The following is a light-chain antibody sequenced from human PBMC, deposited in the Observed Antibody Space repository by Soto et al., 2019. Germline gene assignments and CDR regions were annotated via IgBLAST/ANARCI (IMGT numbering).Light chain of an antibody. CDR3: AAWDDSLNVMV. CDR2: INN. J-gene: IGLJ2*01. V-gene: IGLV1-44*01. CDR1: SSNIGSNT. Sequence: QSVLTQPPSASGTPGQRVTISCSGSSSNIGSNTVNWYQQLPGTAPKLLIYINNQRTSGVPDRFSGSKSGTSASLAISGLQSEDEADYYCAAWDDSLNVMVFGGGTKLTVL.